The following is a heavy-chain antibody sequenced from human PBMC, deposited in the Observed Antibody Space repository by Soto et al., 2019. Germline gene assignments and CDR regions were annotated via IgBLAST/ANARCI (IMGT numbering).Heavy chain of an antibody. D-gene: IGHD3-9*01. Sequence: SSSSYYWGWIRQPPGKGLEWVSAISGSGGSTCYADSVKGRFTISRDNSKNTLYLQMNSLRAEDTAVYYCAKAQVHYPVASITLTGHYDYWGQGTLVTVSS. CDR3: AKAQVHYPVASITLTGHYDY. CDR1: SSSSYY. CDR2: ISGSGGST. J-gene: IGHJ4*02. V-gene: IGHV3-23*01.